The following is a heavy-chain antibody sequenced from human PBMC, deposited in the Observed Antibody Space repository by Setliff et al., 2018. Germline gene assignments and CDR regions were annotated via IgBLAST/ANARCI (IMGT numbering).Heavy chain of an antibody. D-gene: IGHD5-12*01. V-gene: IGHV4-59*01. CDR2: IQKRGSTTT. CDR1: GDSISGYF. Sequence: SETLSLTCIVSGDSISGYFWSWIRQAPGKGLEWIGYIQKRGSTTTKYNPSLGSRISMSIDTSKNQFSLQLSSVSDGDTAVYYCARERGDIVTTTSYYYYLDVWGKGTTVTVSS. CDR3: ARERGDIVTTTSYYYYLDV. J-gene: IGHJ6*03.